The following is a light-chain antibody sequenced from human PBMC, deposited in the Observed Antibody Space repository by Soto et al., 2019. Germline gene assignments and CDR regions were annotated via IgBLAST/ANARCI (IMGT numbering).Light chain of an antibody. CDR1: SSDFASYNF. V-gene: IGLV2-14*01. Sequence: QSALTQPASVSGSPGQSITISCAGTSSDFASYNFVSWYQHYPGKAPKLIIYEVSNRPSGVSNRFSGSKSGNTASLTISGLQAEDEADYYCSSYTTTSTLIIFGGGTKPTVL. CDR3: SSYTTTSTLII. CDR2: EVS. J-gene: IGLJ2*01.